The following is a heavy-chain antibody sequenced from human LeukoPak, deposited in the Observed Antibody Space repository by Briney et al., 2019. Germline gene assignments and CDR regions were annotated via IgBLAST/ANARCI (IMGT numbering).Heavy chain of an antibody. CDR3: AKGRGSGTWAKDY. V-gene: IGHV3-23*01. Sequence: GGSLRLSCAASGFTFSNFAMMWVRQAPGKGLERVSLIGGRGDASYYADSVKGRFTISRDNSKNTLFLQMSSLRAEDTAVYYCAKGRGSGTWAKDYWGQGTLVTVSS. J-gene: IGHJ4*02. CDR1: GFTFSNFA. D-gene: IGHD3-16*01. CDR2: IGGRGDAS.